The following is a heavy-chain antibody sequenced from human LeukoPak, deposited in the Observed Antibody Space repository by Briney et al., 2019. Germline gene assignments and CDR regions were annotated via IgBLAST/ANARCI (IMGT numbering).Heavy chain of an antibody. J-gene: IGHJ4*02. Sequence: EASVKVSCKASGGTFSSYAISWVRQAPGQGLEWMGRIIPIFSIANYAQTFQGRVTITADKSPSTPYMELSSLRSEDTAVYYCATPNYYDSSGPFDYWGQGTLVTVSS. V-gene: IGHV1-69*04. D-gene: IGHD3-22*01. CDR2: IIPIFSIA. CDR3: ATPNYYDSSGPFDY. CDR1: GGTFSSYA.